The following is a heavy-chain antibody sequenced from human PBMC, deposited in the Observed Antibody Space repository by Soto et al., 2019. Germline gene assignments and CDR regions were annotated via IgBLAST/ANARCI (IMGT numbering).Heavy chain of an antibody. J-gene: IGHJ4*02. V-gene: IGHV1-18*01. Sequence: ASVKVSCKASGNTFASHGFSWVRQAPGQGLDWMGWISGFNGQTNYALKFQGRVTLTTDTSTSTAYMELRSLRSDDTAVYFCARVDPRGVAVVRDYWGQGTLVTVSS. CDR1: GNTFASHG. CDR3: ARVDPRGVAVVRDY. D-gene: IGHD3-10*01. CDR2: ISGFNGQT.